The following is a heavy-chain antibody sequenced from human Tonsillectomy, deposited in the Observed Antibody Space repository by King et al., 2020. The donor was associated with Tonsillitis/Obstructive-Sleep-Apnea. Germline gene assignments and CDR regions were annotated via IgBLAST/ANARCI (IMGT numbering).Heavy chain of an antibody. Sequence: QLVQSGAEVKKPGESLRISCKGSGYSFTSYWIFWVRQMPGKGLEWMGRIDPSDSYTNYSPSFQGHVTISADKSLSTAYLQWSSLKAADTAMYYCARHAGFSGYEEDYWGQGSLVTVSS. CDR2: IDPSDSYT. CDR1: GYSFTSYW. V-gene: IGHV5-10-1*01. J-gene: IGHJ4*02. CDR3: ARHAGFSGYEEDY. D-gene: IGHD5-12*01.